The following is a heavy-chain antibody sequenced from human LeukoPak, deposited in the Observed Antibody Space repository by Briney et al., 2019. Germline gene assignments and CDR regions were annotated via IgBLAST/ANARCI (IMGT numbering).Heavy chain of an antibody. CDR1: GFTVSNNY. D-gene: IGHD3-22*01. CDR2: IDTGVNK. V-gene: IGHV3-53*01. CDR3: ARELRYYDIGDAFDI. J-gene: IGHJ3*02. Sequence: PGGSLRLSCAASGFTVSNNYMSWVRQAPGKGLEWVSIIDTGVNKYYADSVKGRFTMSRENSKNTLYLQMNSLRAEDTAVYYCARELRYYDIGDAFDIWGQGTMVTVSS.